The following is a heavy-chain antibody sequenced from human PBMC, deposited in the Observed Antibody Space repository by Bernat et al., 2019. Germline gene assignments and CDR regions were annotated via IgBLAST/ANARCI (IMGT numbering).Heavy chain of an antibody. V-gene: IGHV3-30*18. Sequence: QVQLVESGGGVVQPGRSLRLSCAASGFTFSSYGMHWVRQAPGKGLEWVAVISYDGSNKYYADSVKGRFTISRDNSKNTLYLQMNSLRAEDTAVYYCAKDRAFGERVWQHLYYYGMDVWGQRTTVTVSS. CDR3: AKDRAFGERVWQHLYYYGMDV. J-gene: IGHJ6*02. CDR1: GFTFSSYG. D-gene: IGHD6-13*01. CDR2: ISYDGSNK.